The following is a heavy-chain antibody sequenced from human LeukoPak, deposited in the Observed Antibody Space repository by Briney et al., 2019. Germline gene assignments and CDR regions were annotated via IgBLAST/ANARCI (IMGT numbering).Heavy chain of an antibody. Sequence: SETLSLTCAVSGGSISSGGYSWSWIRQPPGRGLEWIGYIYHSGSTYYNPSLKSRVTISVDRSKNQFSLKLSSVTAADTAVYYCARTSIAARRANAFDIWGQGTMVTVSS. J-gene: IGHJ3*02. CDR1: GGSISSGGYS. V-gene: IGHV4-30-2*01. CDR2: IYHSGST. D-gene: IGHD6-6*01. CDR3: ARTSIAARRANAFDI.